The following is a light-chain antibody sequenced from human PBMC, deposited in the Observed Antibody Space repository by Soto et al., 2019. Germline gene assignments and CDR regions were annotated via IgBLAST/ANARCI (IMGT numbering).Light chain of an antibody. Sequence: EIVMTQSPATLSVSPGERATLSCRASQSVSSNLAWYQQKPGQAPRLLIYGASTRATGIPGRFSGSGSGTEFSLTISSLQSEDFAVYYCQHYNNWPYTCGQGTKLEIK. V-gene: IGKV3-15*01. CDR3: QHYNNWPYT. CDR2: GAS. J-gene: IGKJ2*01. CDR1: QSVSSN.